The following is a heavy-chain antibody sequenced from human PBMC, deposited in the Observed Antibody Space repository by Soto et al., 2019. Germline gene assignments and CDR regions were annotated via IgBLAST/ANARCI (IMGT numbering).Heavy chain of an antibody. D-gene: IGHD3-22*01. Sequence: GGSLRLSCAASGFTFSSYSMNWVRQAPGKGLEWVSYISSSSSTIHYADSVKGRFTISRDNAKNSLYLQMNSLRDEDTAVYYCAREIVVVTYNWFDPWGQGTLVTVSS. V-gene: IGHV3-48*02. CDR2: ISSSSSTI. CDR3: AREIVVVTYNWFDP. CDR1: GFTFSSYS. J-gene: IGHJ5*02.